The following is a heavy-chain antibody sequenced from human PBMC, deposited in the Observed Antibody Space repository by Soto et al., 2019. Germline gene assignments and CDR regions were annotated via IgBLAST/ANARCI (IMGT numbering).Heavy chain of an antibody. CDR3: ARVKAQILSSGWYGGDDI. Sequence: EVQLLESGGGLVQPGGSLRLSCAASGFTFSTYAMSWVRQATGKGLARVATIRGSGGNTHYADSVKGRFTTSRDNSENTVYLQMNSLRAEDTAVYYCARVKAQILSSGWYGGDDIWGHGTMVTVSS. CDR1: GFTFSTYA. J-gene: IGHJ3*02. V-gene: IGHV3-23*01. CDR2: IRGSGGNT. D-gene: IGHD6-19*01.